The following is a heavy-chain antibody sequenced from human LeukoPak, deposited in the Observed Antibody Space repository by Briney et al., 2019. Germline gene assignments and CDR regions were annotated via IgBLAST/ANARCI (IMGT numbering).Heavy chain of an antibody. Sequence: SQTLSLTCAISGDSVSSNSAAWNWIRQSPSRGLEWLGRTYYRSKWYNDYAVSVKSRITINPDTSKNQFSLQLNSVTAADTAVYYCARAAYYDFWSGYWNWFDPWGQGTLVTVSS. D-gene: IGHD3-3*01. V-gene: IGHV6-1*01. CDR1: GDSVSSNSAA. J-gene: IGHJ5*02. CDR2: TYYRSKWYN. CDR3: ARAAYYDFWSGYWNWFDP.